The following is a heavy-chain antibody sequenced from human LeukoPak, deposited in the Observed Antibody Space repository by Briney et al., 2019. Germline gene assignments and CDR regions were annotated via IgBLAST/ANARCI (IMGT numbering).Heavy chain of an antibody. CDR1: GFTFSSYS. CDR2: ISSSSSTI. J-gene: IGHJ4*02. V-gene: IGHV3-48*01. D-gene: IGHD6-13*01. Sequence: PGGSLRLSCAASGFTFSSYSMNWVRQAPGKGLEWVSYISSSSSTIYYADSVKGRFTISRDNAKNSLYLQMNSLRAEDTALYYCARVPVASWIQLDSWGQGTLVTVSS. CDR3: ARVPVASWIQLDS.